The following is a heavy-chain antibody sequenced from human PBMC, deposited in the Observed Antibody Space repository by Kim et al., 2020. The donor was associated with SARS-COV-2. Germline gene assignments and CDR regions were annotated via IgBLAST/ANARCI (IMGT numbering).Heavy chain of an antibody. V-gene: IGHV3-30*07. CDR3: ARDRGGEYYYYYGMDV. J-gene: IGHJ6*02. D-gene: IGHD2-21*01. Sequence: SVTGRFTISRDNSKNTLYLQMNSLRAEDTAVYYCARDRGGEYYYYYGMDVWGQGTTVTVSS.